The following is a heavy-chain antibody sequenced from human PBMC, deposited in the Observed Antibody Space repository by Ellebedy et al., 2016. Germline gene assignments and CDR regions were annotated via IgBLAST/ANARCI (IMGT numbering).Heavy chain of an antibody. CDR1: GFPFSTYA. J-gene: IGHJ4*02. V-gene: IGHV3-48*04. CDR3: AKNWAYGGNSLDS. Sequence: GESLKISXTASGFPFSTYAMNWIRQAPGKRPEWVSFISSRSSPIFYADSVKGRFTISRDNAKNSLFLQMDSLRVEDTAIYYCAKNWAYGGNSLDSWGQGTLVTVSS. D-gene: IGHD4-23*01. CDR2: ISSRSSPI.